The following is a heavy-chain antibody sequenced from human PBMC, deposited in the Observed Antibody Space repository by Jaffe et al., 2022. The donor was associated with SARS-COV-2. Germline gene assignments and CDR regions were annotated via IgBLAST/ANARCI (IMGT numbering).Heavy chain of an antibody. D-gene: IGHD6-13*01. V-gene: IGHV4-39*01. Sequence: QLQLQESGPGPVKPSETLSLTCTVSGGSISSSSYYWGWIRQPPGKGLEWIGSIYYSGNTYYDPSLKSRVTISVDTSKNQFSLKLSSVTAGDTAVYYCARGQYSSSWYSQYNWFDPWGQGTLVTVSS. J-gene: IGHJ5*02. CDR1: GGSISSSSYY. CDR2: IYYSGNT. CDR3: ARGQYSSSWYSQYNWFDP.